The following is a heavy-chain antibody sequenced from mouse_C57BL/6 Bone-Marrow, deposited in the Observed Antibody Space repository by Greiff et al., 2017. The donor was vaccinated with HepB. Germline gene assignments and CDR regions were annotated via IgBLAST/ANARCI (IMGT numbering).Heavy chain of an antibody. CDR2: IDPENGDT. Sequence: EVQLQQSGAELVRPGASVKLSCTASGFNIKDDYMHWVKQRPEQGLEWIGWIDPENGDTEYASKFQGKATITADTSSNTAYLQLSSLTSEDTAVYYYTTGGAWFAYWGQGTLVTVSA. CDR1: GFNIKDDY. V-gene: IGHV14-4*01. CDR3: TTGGAWFAY. J-gene: IGHJ3*01.